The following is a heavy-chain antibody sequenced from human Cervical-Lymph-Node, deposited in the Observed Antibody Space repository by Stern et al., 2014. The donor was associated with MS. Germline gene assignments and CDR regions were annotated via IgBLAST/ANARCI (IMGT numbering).Heavy chain of an antibody. V-gene: IGHV3-30*18. Sequence: VQLVESGRGVVQPGRSLRLSCAASGFTFSSYGMHWVRQAPGKGLEWVAVISYDGSNKYYADSVKGRFTISRDNSKNTLYLQMNSLRAEDTAVYYCAKDGSGSSFDYWGQGTLVTVSS. CDR2: ISYDGSNK. CDR1: GFTFSSYG. D-gene: IGHD1-26*01. J-gene: IGHJ4*02. CDR3: AKDGSGSSFDY.